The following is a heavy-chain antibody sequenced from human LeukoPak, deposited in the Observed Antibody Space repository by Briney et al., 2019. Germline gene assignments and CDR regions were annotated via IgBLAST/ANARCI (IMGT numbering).Heavy chain of an antibody. Sequence: SETLSLTCTVSGGSISSSSYYWGWIRQPPGKGLEWIGNIYYSGSTYYNASLQSRVTISIDTSKNQFSLRLNPVTAADTAMYFCVKSGGYGLIDYWGQGTLVTVSS. CDR2: IYYSGST. D-gene: IGHD1-26*01. CDR1: GGSISSSSYY. V-gene: IGHV4-39*01. CDR3: VKSGGYGLIDY. J-gene: IGHJ4*02.